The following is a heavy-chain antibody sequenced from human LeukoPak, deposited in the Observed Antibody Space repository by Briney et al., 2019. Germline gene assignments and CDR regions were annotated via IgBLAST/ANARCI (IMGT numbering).Heavy chain of an antibody. CDR2: ISSSGSYI. CDR1: GFTFSDYY. V-gene: IGHV3-21*01. CDR3: ARAVAVANWFDP. D-gene: IGHD6-19*01. J-gene: IGHJ5*02. Sequence: GGSLRLSCAASGFTFSDYYMDWVRQAPGKGLEWVSSISSSGSYIYYADSLKGRFTISRDNAKNSLYLQMNSLTAEDTAAYYCARAVAVANWFDPWGQGTLVTVSS.